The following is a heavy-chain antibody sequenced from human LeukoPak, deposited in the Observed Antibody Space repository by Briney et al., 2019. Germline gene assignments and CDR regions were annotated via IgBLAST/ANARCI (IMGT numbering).Heavy chain of an antibody. Sequence: GASVKVSCKASGYTFTGYYMHWVRQATGQGLEWMGWMNPNSGNTGYAQKFQGRVTMTRNTSISTAYMELSSLRSEDTAVYYCARGAFPYYYDSSGYQIWFDPWGQGTLVTVSS. J-gene: IGHJ5*02. CDR3: ARGAFPYYYDSSGYQIWFDP. CDR2: MNPNSGNT. D-gene: IGHD3-22*01. V-gene: IGHV1-8*02. CDR1: GYTFTGYY.